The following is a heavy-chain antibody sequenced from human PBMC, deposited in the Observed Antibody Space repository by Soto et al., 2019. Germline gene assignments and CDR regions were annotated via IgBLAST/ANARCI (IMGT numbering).Heavy chain of an antibody. J-gene: IGHJ6*02. CDR2: IYYSGST. CDR1: GGSISSGGYY. V-gene: IGHV4-31*03. Sequence: PSETLSLTCTVSGGSISSGGYYWSWIRQHPGKGLEWIGYIYYSGSTYYNPSLKSRVTRSVDTSKNQFSLKLSSVTAADTAVYYVARTQKGPETSLTIFGYYYGMDVWGQGTTVTVSS. D-gene: IGHD3-3*01. CDR3: ARTQKGPETSLTIFGYYYGMDV.